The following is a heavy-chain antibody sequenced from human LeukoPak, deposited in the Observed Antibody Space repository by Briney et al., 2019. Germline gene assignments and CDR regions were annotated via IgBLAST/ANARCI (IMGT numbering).Heavy chain of an antibody. V-gene: IGHV3-53*04. CDR2: IYSGGST. CDR3: ARVPYFNYGMDV. Sequence: PGGSLRLSCAASGFTFSSYVMNWVRQAPGKGLEWVSVIYSGGSTYYADSVKGRFTISRHNSKNTLYLQMNSLRAEDTAVYYCARVPYFNYGMDVWGQGTTVTVSS. D-gene: IGHD2-21*01. CDR1: GFTFSSYV. J-gene: IGHJ6*02.